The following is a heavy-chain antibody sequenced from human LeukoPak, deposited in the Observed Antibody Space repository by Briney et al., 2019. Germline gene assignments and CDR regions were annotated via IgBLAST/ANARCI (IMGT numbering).Heavy chain of an antibody. J-gene: IGHJ4*02. CDR2: ISGSGGST. Sequence: GGSLRLSCAASGFTFSSYAMSWVRQPPGKGLEWVSSISGSGGSTYYADSVKGRSTISRDFSKNTLYLQMNSLRAEDTAVYYCAKERGPATGDCWGQGTLVTVSS. CDR3: AKERGPATGDC. CDR1: GFTFSSYA. D-gene: IGHD2-2*01. V-gene: IGHV3-23*01.